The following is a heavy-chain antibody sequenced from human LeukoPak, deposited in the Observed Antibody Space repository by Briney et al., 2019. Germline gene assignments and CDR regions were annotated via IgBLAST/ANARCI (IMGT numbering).Heavy chain of an antibody. CDR3: ARAPLRYDFWSGYYANWFDP. J-gene: IGHJ5*02. V-gene: IGHV4-34*01. Sequence: SETLSLTCAVYGGSFSGYYWSRIRQPPGKGLEWIGEINHSGSTNYNPSLKSRVTISVDTSKNQFSLKLSSVTAVDTAVYYCARAPLRYDFWSGYYANWFDPWGQGTLVTVSS. CDR1: GGSFSGYY. CDR2: INHSGST. D-gene: IGHD3-3*01.